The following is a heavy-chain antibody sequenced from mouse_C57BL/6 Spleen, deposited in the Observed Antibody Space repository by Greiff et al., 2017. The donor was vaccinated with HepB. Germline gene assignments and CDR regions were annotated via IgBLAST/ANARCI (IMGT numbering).Heavy chain of an antibody. J-gene: IGHJ1*03. V-gene: IGHV1-82*01. Sequence: QVHVKQSGPELVKPGASVKISCKASGYAFSSSWMNWVKQRPGKGLEWIGRIYPEDGDTNYNGKFKGKATLTEDKSSSTAYMQLSSLTSEDSAVYSCEKGVYYYGSSYVTYFDVWGTGTTVTVSS. CDR1: GYAFSSSW. CDR2: IYPEDGDT. D-gene: IGHD1-1*01. CDR3: EKGVYYYGSSYVTYFDV.